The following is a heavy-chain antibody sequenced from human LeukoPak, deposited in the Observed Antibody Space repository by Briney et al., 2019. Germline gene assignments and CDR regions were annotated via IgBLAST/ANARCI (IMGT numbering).Heavy chain of an antibody. Sequence: GGSLRLSCAASGFIFGHYVMSWVRQAPGKGLEWVSAISGSGGSTYYADSVKGRFTISRDNSKNTLYLQMNSLRAEDTAVYYCAKDLYYYDSNPMDYFDYWGQGTLVTVSS. V-gene: IGHV3-23*01. J-gene: IGHJ4*02. CDR3: AKDLYYYDSNPMDYFDY. CDR1: GFIFGHYV. CDR2: ISGSGGST. D-gene: IGHD3-22*01.